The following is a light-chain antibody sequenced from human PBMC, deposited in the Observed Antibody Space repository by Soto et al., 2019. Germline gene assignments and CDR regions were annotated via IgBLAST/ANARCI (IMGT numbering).Light chain of an antibody. CDR2: GSS. J-gene: IGKJ2*01. CDR3: QQYGRSPLLYT. Sequence: EIVLTQSPGTLSLSPGERATLSCRASQSVNSNFLAWYQQKPGQAPRLLVYGSSTRAAGVPDRFSGSGSGTDFTLTISRLEPEDFAVYYCQQYGRSPLLYTFGQGNKLGVK. V-gene: IGKV3-20*01. CDR1: QSVNSNF.